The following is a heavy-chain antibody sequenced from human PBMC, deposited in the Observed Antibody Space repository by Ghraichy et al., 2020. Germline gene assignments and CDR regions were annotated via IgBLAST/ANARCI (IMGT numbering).Heavy chain of an antibody. CDR1: GGTFSSYA. CDR2: IIPIFGTA. J-gene: IGHJ4*02. Sequence: SVKVSCKASGGTFSSYAISWVRQAPGQGLEWMGGIIPIFGTANYAQKFQGRVTITTDESTSTAYMELSSLRSEDTAVYYCARSAGMGGYPGGFDYWGQGALVTVSS. V-gene: IGHV1-69*05. CDR3: ARSAGMGGYPGGFDY. D-gene: IGHD3-22*01.